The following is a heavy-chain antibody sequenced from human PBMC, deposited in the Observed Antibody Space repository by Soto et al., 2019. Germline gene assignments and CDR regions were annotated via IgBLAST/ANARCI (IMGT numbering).Heavy chain of an antibody. CDR3: ATWVDYGDFEVFDF. V-gene: IGHV1-2*04. Sequence: DSVKVSCKTSGYIYTDYKLHWVRQAPGQRLEWMGWVDPNGGGSNSAQKFQGSVTMTWDTSITTAYLDLTRLTTNDTATYFCATWVDYGDFEVFDFWGQGTMVTVSS. CDR1: GYIYTDYK. CDR2: VDPNGGGS. J-gene: IGHJ4*02. D-gene: IGHD4-17*01.